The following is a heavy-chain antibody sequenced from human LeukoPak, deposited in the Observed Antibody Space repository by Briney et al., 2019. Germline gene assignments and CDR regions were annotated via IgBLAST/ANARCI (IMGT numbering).Heavy chain of an antibody. Sequence: PSETLSLTCSVSGGSISSSSYYWGWIRQPPGKGLEWIGSIYYSGNTYYNPSLKSRVTISVDTSKNQLSLKLSSVTAADTAVYYCATLRAAPANYYYYYMDVWGKGTTVTISS. J-gene: IGHJ6*03. V-gene: IGHV4-39*07. D-gene: IGHD6-6*01. CDR3: ATLRAAPANYYYYYMDV. CDR2: IYYSGNT. CDR1: GGSISSSSYY.